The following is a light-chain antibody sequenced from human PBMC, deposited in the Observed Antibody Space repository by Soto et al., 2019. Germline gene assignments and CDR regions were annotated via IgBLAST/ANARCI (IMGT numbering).Light chain of an antibody. CDR3: SSYTSSTAYV. CDR2: EVS. CDR1: SSDVGDYNY. Sequence: QSALTQLASVSRSPGQSISISCPGTSSDVGDYNYVSWYQLPPGKAPKRLVYEVSNRPSGVSNRFSGSKSGNTASLTISGLQAEDEADYCCSSYTSSTAYVFGTGTKVTVL. V-gene: IGLV2-14*01. J-gene: IGLJ1*01.